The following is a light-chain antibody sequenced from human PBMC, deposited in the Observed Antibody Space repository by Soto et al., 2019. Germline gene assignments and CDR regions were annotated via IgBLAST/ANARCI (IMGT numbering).Light chain of an antibody. J-gene: IGLJ1*01. CDR2: EVT. V-gene: IGLV2-23*02. Sequence: QSALTQPASVSGSPGQSITISCTGTSSDIGSYDLVSWYQQHPGTAPKLIIYEVTKRPPGVSTRFSGSKSGNTASLTISGLQAVDEADYYCCSFADFTYVFGTGTKVTVL. CDR1: SSDIGSYDL. CDR3: CSFADFTYV.